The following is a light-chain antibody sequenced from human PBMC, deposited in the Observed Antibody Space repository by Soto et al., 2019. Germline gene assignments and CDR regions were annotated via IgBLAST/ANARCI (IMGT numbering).Light chain of an antibody. J-gene: IGLJ2*01. Sequence: QSALTQPASVSGSPGQSITISCTGTSSDVGGYNYVSWYQQHPGKAPKLMIYEVSKRPSGVSNRFSGSKSGNTAALTISGLQADDEADYDCGSFERTLYVFGSGTKLTVL. V-gene: IGLV2-14*01. CDR1: SSDVGGYNY. CDR3: GSFERTLYV. CDR2: EVS.